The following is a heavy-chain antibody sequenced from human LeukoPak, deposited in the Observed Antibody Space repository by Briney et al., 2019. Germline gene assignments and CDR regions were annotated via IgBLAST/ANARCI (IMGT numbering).Heavy chain of an antibody. Sequence: SVKVSCKASGGTFSSYAISWVRQAPGQGLEWMGRIIPILGIANYAQKFQGRVTITADKSTSTAYMELSSLRPEDTAVYYCARETGGYYDSFDYWGQGTLVTVSS. J-gene: IGHJ4*02. CDR1: GGTFSSYA. D-gene: IGHD3-16*01. CDR2: IIPILGIA. V-gene: IGHV1-69*04. CDR3: ARETGGYYDSFDY.